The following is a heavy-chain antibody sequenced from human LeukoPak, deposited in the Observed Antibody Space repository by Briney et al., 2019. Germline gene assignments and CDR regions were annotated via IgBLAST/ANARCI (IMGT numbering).Heavy chain of an antibody. Sequence: VASVKVSCKASGYTFTSYGISWVRQAPGQGLEWMGWISAYNGNTNYAQKLQGRVTMTTDTSTSTAYMELRSLRSDDMAVYYRARDDSSGYYHYYFDYWGQGTLVTVSS. V-gene: IGHV1-18*03. CDR1: GYTFTSYG. CDR2: ISAYNGNT. J-gene: IGHJ4*02. CDR3: ARDDSSGYYHYYFDY. D-gene: IGHD3-22*01.